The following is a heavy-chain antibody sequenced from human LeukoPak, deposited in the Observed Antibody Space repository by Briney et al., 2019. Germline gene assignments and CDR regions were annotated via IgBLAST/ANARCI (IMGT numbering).Heavy chain of an antibody. V-gene: IGHV3-74*01. CDR1: GFTFSNYW. CDR2: IKSDGRT. J-gene: IGHJ1*01. D-gene: IGHD3-22*01. CDR3: ARAPSEIGGYYPEYFRQ. Sequence: TGGSQRLLCAAAGFTFSNYWMHWVRQAPGKGLVWVSRIKSDGRTNYADSVKGRFTISRDNAKNTVSLQMNSLRAEDTGVYYCARAPSEIGGYYPEYFRQWGHGTLVTVSS.